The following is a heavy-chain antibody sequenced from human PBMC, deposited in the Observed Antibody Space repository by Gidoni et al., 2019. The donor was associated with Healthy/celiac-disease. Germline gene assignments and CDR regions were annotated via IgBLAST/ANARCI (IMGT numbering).Heavy chain of an antibody. J-gene: IGHJ6*02. Sequence: QVQLVESGGGVVQPGRSLRLSCAASGFTFSSYGMHWVRQAPGKGLEWVAVISYDGSNKYYADSVKGRFTISRDNSKNTLYLQMNSLRAEDTAVYYCAKDLVNVWVMGMGGLYYGMDVWGQGTTVTVSS. CDR3: AKDLVNVWVMGMGGLYYGMDV. CDR1: GFTFSSYG. D-gene: IGHD3-16*01. V-gene: IGHV3-30*18. CDR2: ISYDGSNK.